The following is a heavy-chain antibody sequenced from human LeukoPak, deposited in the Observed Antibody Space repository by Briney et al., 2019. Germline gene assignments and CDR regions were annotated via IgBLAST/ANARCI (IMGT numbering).Heavy chain of an antibody. Sequence: SETLSLTCTVSGGSISSSSYYWGWIRQPPGKGLEWIGSMYSSGSTYYNPSLKSRVTISVDTSKNQLSLKLTSVTAADTAVYYCARELITKADAFDIWGQGTMVTVSS. CDR2: MYSSGST. CDR3: ARELITKADAFDI. J-gene: IGHJ3*02. V-gene: IGHV4-39*07. D-gene: IGHD1-20*01. CDR1: GGSISSSSYY.